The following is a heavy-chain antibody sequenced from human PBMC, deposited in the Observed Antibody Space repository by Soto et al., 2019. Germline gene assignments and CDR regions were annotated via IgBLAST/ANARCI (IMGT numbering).Heavy chain of an antibody. CDR2: ISSSSSYT. V-gene: IGHV3-11*05. J-gene: IGHJ6*02. CDR3: ARDLAAPFGDDPYYYYYGMDV. D-gene: IGHD3-10*01. Sequence: QVQLVESGGGLVKPGGSLRLSCAASGFTFSDYYMSWIRQAPGKGLEWVSYISSSSSYTNYADSVKGRFTISRDNAKNSLYLQMNSLIAEDTAVYYCARDLAAPFGDDPYYYYYGMDVWGQGTTVTVSS. CDR1: GFTFSDYY.